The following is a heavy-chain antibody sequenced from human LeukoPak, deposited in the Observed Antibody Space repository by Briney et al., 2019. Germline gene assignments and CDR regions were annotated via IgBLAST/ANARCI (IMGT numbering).Heavy chain of an antibody. D-gene: IGHD3-10*01. J-gene: IGHJ4*02. Sequence: ASVKVSCKASGYTFTGYYMHWVRQAPGQGLEWMGWINPNSGGTNYAQKFQGWVTMTRDTSISTAYMELSRLRSDDTAVYYCARGLDSGNYYTSFDYWGQGTLVTVSS. CDR1: GYTFTGYY. V-gene: IGHV1-2*04. CDR3: ARGLDSGNYYTSFDY. CDR2: INPNSGGT.